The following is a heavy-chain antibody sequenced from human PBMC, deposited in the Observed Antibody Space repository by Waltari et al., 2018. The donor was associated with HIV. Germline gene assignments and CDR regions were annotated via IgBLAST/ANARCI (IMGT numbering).Heavy chain of an antibody. CDR2: ISSSGNFK. Sequence: EVQLVESGGGPVKPGESLRFSCVTSGFIFNTYSINWVRQAPGKGPDWVSSISSSGNFKHYADSVKGRFTISRDNAENSLYLQMNGLRAEDTAIYYCARDSRGSTWSLNWFDPWGQGTLVTVSS. CDR3: ARDSRGSTWSLNWFDP. CDR1: GFIFNTYS. D-gene: IGHD6-6*01. J-gene: IGHJ5*02. V-gene: IGHV3-21*02.